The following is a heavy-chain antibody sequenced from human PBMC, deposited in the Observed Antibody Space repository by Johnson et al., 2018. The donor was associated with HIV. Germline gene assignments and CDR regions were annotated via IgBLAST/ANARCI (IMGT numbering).Heavy chain of an antibody. J-gene: IGHJ3*02. V-gene: IGHV3-15*01. CDR3: TTEGDAFDI. CDR2: LKSKVDGGTT. CDR1: GFNFDDYG. Sequence: VQLVESGGGVVRPGGSLRLSCAASGFNFDDYGMSWVRQAPGKGLEWVGRLKSKVDGGTTDYAAPVKDRFTISRDDSKNTLYLQMSSLRTEDAAVYYCTTEGDAFDIWGQGTMVTVSS.